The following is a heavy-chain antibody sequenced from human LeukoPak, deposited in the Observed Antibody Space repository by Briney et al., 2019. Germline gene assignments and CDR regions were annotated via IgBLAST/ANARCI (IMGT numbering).Heavy chain of an antibody. D-gene: IGHD3-22*01. V-gene: IGHV3-23*01. CDR2: ISGSGGTA. Sequence: QSGGSLRLSCAASGFTFSIYAMSWVRQAPGKGLEWVSAISGSGGTAYYADSVKGRFTISRDNSKNMLYLQMNSLRAEDTAVYYCAKKGYYDGSGYYMYYFDHWGQGTLVTVSS. CDR3: AKKGYYDGSGYYMYYFDH. CDR1: GFTFSIYA. J-gene: IGHJ4*02.